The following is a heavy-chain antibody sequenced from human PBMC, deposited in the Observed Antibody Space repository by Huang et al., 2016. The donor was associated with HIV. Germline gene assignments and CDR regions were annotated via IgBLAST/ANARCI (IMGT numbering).Heavy chain of an antibody. CDR3: ARGGSYFDF. CDR2: INQSRST. Sequence: QVQLHQWGAGLLKPSETLSLTCAVYNGSLSGYYWTWIRQSPGKGLEWVGDINQSRSTKYKPSLKSRAIISLDTSKNQFSLKVWSVTAADTAVYYCARGGSYFDFWGQGTLVTV. CDR1: NGSLSGYY. V-gene: IGHV4-34*01. D-gene: IGHD1-1*01. J-gene: IGHJ4*02.